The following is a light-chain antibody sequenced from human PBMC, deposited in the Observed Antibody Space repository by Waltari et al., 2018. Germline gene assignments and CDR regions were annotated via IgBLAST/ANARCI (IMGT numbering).Light chain of an antibody. CDR2: DVS. Sequence: QSALTQPPSASGSPGQSVTISCPGPSSDVGGYNYVSWYQQHPGKAPKLMIYDVSKRPSGVPDRFSGSKSGNTASLTVSGLQAEDEADYYCSSYAGSNNVVFGGGTKLTVL. CDR3: SSYAGSNNVV. V-gene: IGLV2-8*01. CDR1: SSDVGGYNY. J-gene: IGLJ2*01.